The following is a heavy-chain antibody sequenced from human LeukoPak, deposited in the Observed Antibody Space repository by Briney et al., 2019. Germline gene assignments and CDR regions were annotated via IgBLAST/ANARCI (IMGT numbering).Heavy chain of an antibody. CDR1: GGSISSGSYY. CDR2: IYTSGST. J-gene: IGHJ4*02. CDR3: ARGVVDILTGYHPLTR. V-gene: IGHV4-61*02. D-gene: IGHD3-9*01. Sequence: SQTLSLTCIVSGGSISSGSYYWSWIRQPAGKGLEWIGRIYTSGSTNYNPSLKSRVTISLDTSKNQFSLKLSSVTAADTAVYYCARGVVDILTGYHPLTRWGQGTLVTVSS.